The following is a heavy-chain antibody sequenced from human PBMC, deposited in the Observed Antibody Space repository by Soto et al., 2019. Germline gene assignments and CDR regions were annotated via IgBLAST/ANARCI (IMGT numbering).Heavy chain of an antibody. J-gene: IGHJ6*03. Sequence: GGSLRLSCAASGFTFSSYAMSWVRQAPGKGLEWVSAISGSGGSTYYADSVKGWFTISRDNSKNTLYLQMNSLRAEDTAVYYCAKGGPIVPAAMPVRYYYYMDVWGKGTTVTVSS. D-gene: IGHD2-2*01. CDR1: GFTFSSYA. CDR3: AKGGPIVPAAMPVRYYYYMDV. V-gene: IGHV3-23*01. CDR2: ISGSGGST.